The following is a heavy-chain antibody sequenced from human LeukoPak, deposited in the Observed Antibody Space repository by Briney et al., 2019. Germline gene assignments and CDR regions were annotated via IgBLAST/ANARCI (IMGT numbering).Heavy chain of an antibody. CDR3: ARGYGDWFDP. CDR1: GFTFSSYW. Sequence: QPGGSLRLSCAASGFTFSSYWMHWVRQAPGKGLVWVSRINSDGSSTYYADSAKGRFSISRDNAKNTLYLQMNSLRAEDTAVYYCARGYGDWFDPWGQGTLVTVSS. D-gene: IGHD3-10*01. V-gene: IGHV3-74*01. J-gene: IGHJ5*02. CDR2: INSDGSST.